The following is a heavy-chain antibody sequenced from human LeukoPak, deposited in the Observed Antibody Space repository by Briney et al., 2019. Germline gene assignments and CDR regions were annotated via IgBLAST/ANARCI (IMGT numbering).Heavy chain of an antibody. J-gene: IGHJ4*02. CDR1: GGSFSSYA. CDR2: IIPIFGIA. V-gene: IGHV1-69*04. CDR3: ARGGEMATAIDY. D-gene: IGHD5-24*01. Sequence: SVKVSCKASGGSFSSYAMSWVRQAPGQGLEWMGRIIPIFGIANYAQKFQGRVTITADKSTSTAYMELSSLRSEDTAVYYCARGGEMATAIDYWGQGTLVTVSS.